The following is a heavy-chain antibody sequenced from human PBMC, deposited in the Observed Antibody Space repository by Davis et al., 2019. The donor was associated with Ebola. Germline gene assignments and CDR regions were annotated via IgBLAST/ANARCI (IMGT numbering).Heavy chain of an antibody. CDR3: AREGAEYSSSWYIYYYYGMDV. D-gene: IGHD6-13*01. V-gene: IGHV3-23*01. J-gene: IGHJ6*02. CDR2: ISGSGGST. Sequence: PGGSLRLSCAASGFTFSSYAMSWVRQAPGKGLEWVSAISGSGGSTYYADSVKGRFTISRDNSKNTLYLQMNSLKAEDTAVYYCAREGAEYSSSWYIYYYYGMDVWGQGTTVTVSS. CDR1: GFTFSSYA.